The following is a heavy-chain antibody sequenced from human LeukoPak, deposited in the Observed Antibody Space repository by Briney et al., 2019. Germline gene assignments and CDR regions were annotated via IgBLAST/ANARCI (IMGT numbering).Heavy chain of an antibody. CDR2: IYPGDSDT. CDR3: ARSVDTAMISHFDY. Sequence: GESLKISCKGSGYSFTNYWIGWVRQMPGKGLEWMGIIYPGDSDTRYSPSFQGQVTISADKSITTAYLQWSSLKASDTAIYYCARSVDTAMISHFDYWGQGTLVTVSS. V-gene: IGHV5-51*01. CDR1: GYSFTNYW. D-gene: IGHD5-18*01. J-gene: IGHJ4*02.